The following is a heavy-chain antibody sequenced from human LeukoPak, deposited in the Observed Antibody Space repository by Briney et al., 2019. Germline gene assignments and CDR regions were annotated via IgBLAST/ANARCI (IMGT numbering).Heavy chain of an antibody. D-gene: IGHD3-3*01. V-gene: IGHV1-8*01. CDR3: ARDGLTIFGVVTLDAFDI. CDR1: GYTFTSYD. J-gene: IGHJ3*02. CDR2: LNSNSGNT. Sequence: ASVKVSCKASGYTFTSYDINWVRQATGQGLEWMGWLNSNSGNTGYAQKLQGRVTMTTDTSTSTAYMELRSLRSDDTAVYYCARDGLTIFGVVTLDAFDIWGQGTMVTVSS.